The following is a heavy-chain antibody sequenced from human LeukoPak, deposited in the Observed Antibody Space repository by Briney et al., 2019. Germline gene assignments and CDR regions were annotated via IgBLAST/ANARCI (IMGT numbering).Heavy chain of an antibody. V-gene: IGHV1-69*04. J-gene: IGHJ6*02. CDR3: ARDTNEEYSSSSDGLAV. D-gene: IGHD6-6*01. Sequence: ASVKVSCKASGGNFGNYVIHWVRQAPGQGLEWMGRITPFFGVANYAQTFQDRVTFTADKITNTAYMQISSLKSEDTAVYFCARDTNEEYSSSSDGLAVWGQGTTVTV. CDR2: ITPFFGVA. CDR1: GGNFGNYV.